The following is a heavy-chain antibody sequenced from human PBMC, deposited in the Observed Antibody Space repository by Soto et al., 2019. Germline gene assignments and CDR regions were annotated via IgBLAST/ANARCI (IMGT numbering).Heavy chain of an antibody. CDR2: ISYDGSNK. V-gene: IGHV3-30-3*01. D-gene: IGHD3-22*01. J-gene: IGHJ3*02. CDR1: GFTFSSYA. CDR3: ARDYDSSGYYYAFDI. Sequence: GGSLRLSCAASGFTFSSYAMHWVRQAPGKGLEWVAVISYDGSNKYYADSVKGRLTISRDNSKNTLYLQMNSLRAEDTAVYYCARDYDSSGYYYAFDIWGQGTMVTVSS.